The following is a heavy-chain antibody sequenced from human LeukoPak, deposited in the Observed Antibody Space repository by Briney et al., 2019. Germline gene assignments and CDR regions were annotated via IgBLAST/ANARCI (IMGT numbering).Heavy chain of an antibody. Sequence: SETLSLTCAVYGGSFSGYYWSWIRQPPGKGLEWIGEINHSGSTNYNPSLKSRVTISVDTSKNQFSLKLSSVTAADTAVYYCAKYRAGDDNWFDPWGQGILVTVSS. D-gene: IGHD2-21*02. V-gene: IGHV4-34*01. CDR2: INHSGST. J-gene: IGHJ5*02. CDR3: AKYRAGDDNWFDP. CDR1: GGSFSGYY.